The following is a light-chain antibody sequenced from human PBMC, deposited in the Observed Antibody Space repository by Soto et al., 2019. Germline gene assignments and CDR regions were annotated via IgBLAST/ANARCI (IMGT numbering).Light chain of an antibody. CDR3: QQLNSYPIT. Sequence: DIQMTQSPSTLSGSVGDRVTITCRSSQSISNWLAWYQQKPGKAPKLLIYKTSNLESGVPSRFSGSGSGTDFTLTISSLQSEDFATYYCQQLNSYPITFGQGTRLEI. CDR2: KTS. CDR1: QSISNW. J-gene: IGKJ5*01. V-gene: IGKV1-5*03.